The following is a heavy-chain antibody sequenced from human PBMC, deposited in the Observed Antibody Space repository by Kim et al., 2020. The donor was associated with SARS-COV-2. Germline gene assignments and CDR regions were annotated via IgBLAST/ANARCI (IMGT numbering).Heavy chain of an antibody. D-gene: IGHD3-10*01. Sequence: YRDSVKGRFVISRDNSNNTLYLQMNSLRAEDTAVYYWATDQPFGELSLRAFWGQGTLVSVSS. J-gene: IGHJ4*02. CDR3: ATDQPFGELSLRAF. V-gene: IGHV3-33*01.